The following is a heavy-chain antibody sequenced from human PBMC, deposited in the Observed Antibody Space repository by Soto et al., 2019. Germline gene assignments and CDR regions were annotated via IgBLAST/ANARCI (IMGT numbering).Heavy chain of an antibody. CDR3: ARVEMATIDLASDWFDP. D-gene: IGHD5-12*01. Sequence: SETLSLTCTVSGGSISSSSYYWGWIRQPPGKGLEWIGSIYYSGSTYYNPSLKSRVTISVDTSKNQFSLKLSSVTAADTAVYYCARVEMATIDLASDWFDPWGQGTLVTVSS. CDR2: IYYSGST. J-gene: IGHJ5*02. CDR1: GGSISSSSYY. V-gene: IGHV4-39*01.